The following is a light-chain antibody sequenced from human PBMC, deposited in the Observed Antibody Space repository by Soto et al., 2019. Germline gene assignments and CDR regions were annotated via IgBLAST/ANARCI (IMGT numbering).Light chain of an antibody. Sequence: QTVVTQAPSFSVSPGGTVTLTCGLSSGSVSTSYYPSWYQQTPGQAPRTLIYSTNTRSSGVPDRFSGSILGNKAALTITGAQADDESDYYCVLYVGSGIYVFGGGTQLTVL. CDR1: SGSVSTSYY. CDR3: VLYVGSGIYV. J-gene: IGLJ7*01. CDR2: STN. V-gene: IGLV8-61*01.